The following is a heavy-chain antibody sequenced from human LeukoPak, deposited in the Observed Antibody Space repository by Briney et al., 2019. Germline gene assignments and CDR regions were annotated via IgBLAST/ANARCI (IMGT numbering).Heavy chain of an antibody. D-gene: IGHD4-17*01. J-gene: IGHJ5*02. V-gene: IGHV3-23*01. CDR2: ISGSGGST. CDR1: GFSFNTYS. Sequence: GGSLRLSCTTSGFSFNTYSMSWVRQAPGKGLEWVSTISGSGGSTYYADSVKGRFTISRDNSKNTLYLQMNSLRAEDTAVYYCAKESTVTPGNVNWFDTWGQGTLVTVSS. CDR3: AKESTVTPGNVNWFDT.